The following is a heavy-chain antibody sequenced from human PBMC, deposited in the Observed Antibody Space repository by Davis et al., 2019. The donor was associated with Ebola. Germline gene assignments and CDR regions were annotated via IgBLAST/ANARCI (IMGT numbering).Heavy chain of an antibody. CDR1: GGSFSGFY. Sequence: SETLSLTCVVYGGSFSGFYWSWIRQSPGKGLEWIGEINHSGSTNYNPSLKSRVTISLDTSKIQFSLNLSSVTAADTAVYYCARHYPTYYYDSSGYHTHRHFDYWGQGTLVTISS. V-gene: IGHV4-34*01. CDR2: INHSGST. J-gene: IGHJ4*02. CDR3: ARHYPTYYYDSSGYHTHRHFDY. D-gene: IGHD3-22*01.